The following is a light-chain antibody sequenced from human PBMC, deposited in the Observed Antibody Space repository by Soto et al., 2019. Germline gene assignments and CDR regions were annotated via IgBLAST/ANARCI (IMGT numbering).Light chain of an antibody. Sequence: DIQMTQSPSTLSASVGDRVTITCRASQTINSWLAWYQQKPGKAPKLLIYAASTLESGVPSRFSGSGSGTEFTLTITSLQPDDFATYYCHHYNTYSTFGQGTKVDIK. V-gene: IGKV1-5*03. CDR2: AAS. J-gene: IGKJ1*01. CDR3: HHYNTYST. CDR1: QTINSW.